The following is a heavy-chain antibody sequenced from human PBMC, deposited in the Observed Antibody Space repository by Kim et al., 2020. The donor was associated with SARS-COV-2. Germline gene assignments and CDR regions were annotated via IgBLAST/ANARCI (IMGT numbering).Heavy chain of an antibody. CDR2: T. V-gene: IGHV4-39*01. J-gene: IGHJ4*02. CDR3: ASPSEMAEFDY. Sequence: TYYIPCRKCRVTVSVDTSKNQFSLKLSSVTAADTAVYYCASPSEMAEFDYWGQGTLVTVSS.